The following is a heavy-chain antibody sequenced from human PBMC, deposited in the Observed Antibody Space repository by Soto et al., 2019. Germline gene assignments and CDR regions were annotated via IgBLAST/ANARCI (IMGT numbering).Heavy chain of an antibody. CDR1: GGTFSSDI. J-gene: IGHJ4*02. Sequence: VQLVQPGAEVKKPGSSVKVSCKVSGGTFSSDIVNWVRQAPGHGLEWMGRSIPFGSITNYAQRYEGRVTSTADKSAPTAYMALNSLTSEDTAVDFCTSDKALNNAAIGMAYWGQGTLVTVSS. CDR2: SIPFGSIT. V-gene: IGHV1-69*04. D-gene: IGHD6-25*01. CDR3: TSDKALNNAAIGMAY.